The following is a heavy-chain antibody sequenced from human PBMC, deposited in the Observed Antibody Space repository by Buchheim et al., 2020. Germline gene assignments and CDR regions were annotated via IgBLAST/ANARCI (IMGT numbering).Heavy chain of an antibody. Sequence: EVQLVESGGGLVQPGGSLRLSCAASGFTFSSYEMNWVRQAPGKGPEWVSYISTRGSTIYYADSVKGRFTISRDNAKNSLYLQMNSLRAEDTAVYYCARVIGYYDSSGYYYSPYFDYWGQGTL. CDR1: GFTFSSYE. V-gene: IGHV3-48*03. CDR3: ARVIGYYDSSGYYYSPYFDY. CDR2: ISTRGSTI. J-gene: IGHJ4*02. D-gene: IGHD3-22*01.